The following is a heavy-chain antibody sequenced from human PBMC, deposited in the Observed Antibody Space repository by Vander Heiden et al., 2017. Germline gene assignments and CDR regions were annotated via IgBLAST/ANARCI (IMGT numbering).Heavy chain of an antibody. Sequence: QAQLVESGGGVVQPGRSLRLSCAASGFTFNTYALHWVRQAPGKGLEWLAVISYDGSNEIYADAVNGRFTISRDNSKNTLYLQMNSLRPEDTAVYYWARDGGGGFGANWACNRFDPWGLGTLVTVSS. CDR1: GFTFNTYA. CDR2: ISYDGSNE. CDR3: ARDGGGGFGANWACNRFDP. V-gene: IGHV3-30-3*01. D-gene: IGHD1-1*01. J-gene: IGHJ5*02.